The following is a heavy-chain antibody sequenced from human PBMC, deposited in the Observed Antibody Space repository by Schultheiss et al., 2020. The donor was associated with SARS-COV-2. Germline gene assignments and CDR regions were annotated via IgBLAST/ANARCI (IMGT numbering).Heavy chain of an antibody. CDR1: GYTLTELS. V-gene: IGHV1-46*01. CDR2: INPSGGST. J-gene: IGHJ5*02. Sequence: ASVKVSCKVSGYTLTELSMHWVRQAPGKGLEWMGIINPSGGSTSYAQKFQGRVTMTRNTSISTAYMELSSLRSEDTAVYYCARSPLGGWFDPWGQGTLVTVSS. CDR3: ARSPLGGWFDP.